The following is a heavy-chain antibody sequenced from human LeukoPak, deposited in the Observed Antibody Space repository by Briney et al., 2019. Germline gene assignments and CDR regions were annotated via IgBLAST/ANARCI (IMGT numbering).Heavy chain of an antibody. CDR2: INPNSGGT. CDR1: GYTFTGYY. Sequence: ASVKVSCKASGYTFTGYYMHWVRQAPGQGLEWMGRINPNSGGTNYAQKFQGRVTMTRDTSISTAYMELSRLRSDETAVYYCARDLDNWNDVGPLDYWGQGTLVTVSS. CDR3: ARDLDNWNDVGPLDY. V-gene: IGHV1-2*06. D-gene: IGHD1-20*01. J-gene: IGHJ4*02.